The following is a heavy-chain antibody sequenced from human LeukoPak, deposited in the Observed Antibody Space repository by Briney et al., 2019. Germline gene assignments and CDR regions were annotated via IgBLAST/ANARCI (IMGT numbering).Heavy chain of an antibody. D-gene: IGHD2-15*01. Sequence: SETLSLTCAVYGGFFSGYYWSWIRQPPGKGLEWIGEINHSGSTNYNPSLKSRVTISVDTSKNQFSLKLRSVTTADTAVYYCARERTGSGFDYWGQGTLVTVSS. J-gene: IGHJ4*02. CDR2: INHSGST. CDR1: GGFFSGYY. CDR3: ARERTGSGFDY. V-gene: IGHV4-34*01.